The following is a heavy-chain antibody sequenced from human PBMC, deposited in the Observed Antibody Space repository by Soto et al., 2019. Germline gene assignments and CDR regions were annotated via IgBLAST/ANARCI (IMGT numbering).Heavy chain of an antibody. CDR3: ARLSFGEVAGNYYYYGMDV. J-gene: IGHJ6*02. CDR2: IYYSGSS. Sequence: SETLSRTCTVCGGSISSSSDYWGWIRQPPGKGLEWIGNIYYSGSSYYNPSLKSRVTISVDTSKNQFSLKLSSVTAADTAVYYCARLSFGEVAGNYYYYGMDVWGQGTTVT. V-gene: IGHV4-39*01. CDR1: GGSISSSSDY. D-gene: IGHD6-19*01.